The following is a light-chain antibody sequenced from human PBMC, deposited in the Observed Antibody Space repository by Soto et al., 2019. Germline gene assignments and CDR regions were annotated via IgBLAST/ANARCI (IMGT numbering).Light chain of an antibody. J-gene: IGKJ2*01. V-gene: IGKV3-20*01. Sequence: EIVLTQSPGTLSLSPGERANLSCRASQSVSSSYLAWYQQKPGQAPRLLIYGASSRATGSPDRFSGSGSGTDFTLTISRLEPEDFAVYYGQQYGSSPYTFGQGTKLEIK. CDR2: GAS. CDR3: QQYGSSPYT. CDR1: QSVSSSY.